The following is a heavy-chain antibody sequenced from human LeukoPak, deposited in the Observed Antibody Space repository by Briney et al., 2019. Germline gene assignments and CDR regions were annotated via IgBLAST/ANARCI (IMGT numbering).Heavy chain of an antibody. CDR1: GFSTSW. D-gene: IGHD4-17*01. CDR2: INRDGSEA. J-gene: IGHJ4*02. V-gene: IGHV3-7*01. Sequence: GGSLRLSCAASGFSTSWMSWVRRAPGRRLEWVANINRDGSEAYYVDSVKGRFTISRDNAKNSLYLQMNSLRADDTAVYYCARDDGFRGVDFWGQGTLVSVSS. CDR3: ARDDGFRGVDF.